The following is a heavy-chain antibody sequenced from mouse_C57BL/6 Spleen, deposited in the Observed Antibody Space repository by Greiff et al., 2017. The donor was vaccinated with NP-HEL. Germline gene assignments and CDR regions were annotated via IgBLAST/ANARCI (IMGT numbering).Heavy chain of an antibody. V-gene: IGHV1-82*01. CDR2: IYPGDGDT. J-gene: IGHJ2*01. D-gene: IGHD1-1*01. CDR1: GYAFSSSW. CDR3: ARGLFITTVVAHFDY. Sequence: QVQLKQSGPELVKPGASVKISCKASGYAFSSSWMNWVKQRPGKGLEWIGRIYPGDGDTNYNGKFKGKATLTADKSSSTAYMQLSSLTSEDSAVYFCARGLFITTVVAHFDYWGQGTTLTVSS.